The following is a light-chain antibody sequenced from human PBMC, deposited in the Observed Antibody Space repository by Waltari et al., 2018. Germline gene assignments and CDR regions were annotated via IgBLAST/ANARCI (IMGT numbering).Light chain of an antibody. CDR3: QQTYSTLWT. CDR1: QSIGTS. V-gene: IGKV1-39*01. CDR2: AAS. Sequence: IQMTQSQSSLSASVGDRVTITCRTSQSIGTSLNWYQHTPWQAPKLLIYAASSFQGGVPSRFSGIGSGTDFTLTISSLQPEYFATYYCQQTYSTLWTFGQGTKVEIK. J-gene: IGKJ1*01.